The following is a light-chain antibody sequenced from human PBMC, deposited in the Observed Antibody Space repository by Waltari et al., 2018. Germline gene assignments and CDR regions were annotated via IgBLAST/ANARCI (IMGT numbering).Light chain of an antibody. CDR2: RAS. J-gene: IGKJ2*02. CDR1: QSISAY. V-gene: IGKV1-5*03. CDR3: QQYNSFPCT. Sequence: DIQMTQSPSTLSASVGDRVHITCRASQSISAYLAWYQQKPGKAPNLLIYRASSLDSGVPSRFSGSGSGTEFTLTISSLQPDDFATYYCQQYNSFPCTFGQGSKLEIK.